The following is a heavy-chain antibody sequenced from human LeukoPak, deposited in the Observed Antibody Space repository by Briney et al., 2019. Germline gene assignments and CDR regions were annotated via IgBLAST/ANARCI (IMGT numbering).Heavy chain of an antibody. D-gene: IGHD6-19*01. V-gene: IGHV3-30-3*01. J-gene: IGHJ4*02. Sequence: GGSLRHSCAASGFTFSSYAMHWVRQAPGKGLEWVADISYDGSNKYYADSVKGRFTISRDNSKNTLYLQMNSLRAEDTAVYYCATAIAVVYFDYWGQGTLVTVSS. CDR1: GFTFSSYA. CDR2: ISYDGSNK. CDR3: ATAIAVVYFDY.